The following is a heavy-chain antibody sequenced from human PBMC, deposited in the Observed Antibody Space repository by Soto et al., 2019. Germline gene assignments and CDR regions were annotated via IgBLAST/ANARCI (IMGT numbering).Heavy chain of an antibody. CDR1: GGSFSGYY. CDR3: ARFRPAGSYRWGNAFDI. V-gene: IGHV4-34*01. J-gene: IGHJ3*02. CDR2: INHSGST. Sequence: SETLSLTCAVYGGSFSGYYWSWIRQPPGKGLEWIGEINHSGSTNYNPSLKSRVTISVDTSKNQFSLKLSSVTAADTAVYYCARFRPAGSYRWGNAFDIWGQGTMVTVSS. D-gene: IGHD3-16*02.